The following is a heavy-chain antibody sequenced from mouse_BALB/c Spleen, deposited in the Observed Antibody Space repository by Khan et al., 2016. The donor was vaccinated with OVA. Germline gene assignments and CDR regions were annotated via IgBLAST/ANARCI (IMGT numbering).Heavy chain of an antibody. CDR2: IFPGNSDT. Sequence: VQLQQSGTVLARPGASVKMSCKASGYTFTNYWMHWVKQRPGQGLEWIGTIFPGNSDTNYNQKFTGKAKLTAVTSTSPAYMELSSLTNEDSAVYYCARNGFGNYEIWDYWGQGTTLTVSS. CDR3: ARNGFGNYEIWDY. V-gene: IGHV1-5*01. CDR1: GYTFTNYW. J-gene: IGHJ2*01. D-gene: IGHD2-1*01.